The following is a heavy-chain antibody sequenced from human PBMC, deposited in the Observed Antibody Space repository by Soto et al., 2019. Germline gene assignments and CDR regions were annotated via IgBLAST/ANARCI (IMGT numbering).Heavy chain of an antibody. CDR2: ISSSSSYI. J-gene: IGHJ3*02. CDR1: GFTFSSYS. CDR3: ARDLLGYCSGGSCYQVAFDI. V-gene: IGHV3-21*01. Sequence: GESLKISCAASGFTFSSYSMNWVRQAPGKGLEWVSSISSSSSYIYYADSVKGRFTISRDNAKNSLYLQMNSLRAEDTAVYYCARDLLGYCSGGSCYQVAFDIWGQGTMVTVS. D-gene: IGHD2-15*01.